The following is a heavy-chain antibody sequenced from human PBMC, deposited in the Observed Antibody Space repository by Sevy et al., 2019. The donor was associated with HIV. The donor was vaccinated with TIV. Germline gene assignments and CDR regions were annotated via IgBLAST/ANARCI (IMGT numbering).Heavy chain of an antibody. V-gene: IGHV3-49*04. J-gene: IGHJ4*02. CDR3: TRWQGAQSIFDY. Sequence: GGSLRRSCTGSGCTFGDYAMSWVRQAPGKGLEWVAFLKHKAYGGTRDYAASVKGRFSISRDDSKSIAHPQMNDLKTEDTALYYCTRWQGAQSIFDYWGKGALVTVSS. D-gene: IGHD2-15*01. CDR2: LKHKAYGGTR. CDR1: GCTFGDYA.